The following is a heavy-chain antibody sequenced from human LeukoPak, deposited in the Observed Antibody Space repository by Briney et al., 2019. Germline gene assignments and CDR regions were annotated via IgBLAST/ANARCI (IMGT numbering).Heavy chain of an antibody. Sequence: GGSLRLSCEASGFSFSSYGMHWVRQAPGKGLEWVSVIYGDGSTQYVDSVRARFITSRDNSNNMVYLQMNSLRVDDTAMYYCARATLDNWGQGTLVTVSS. CDR2: IYGDGST. V-gene: IGHV3-NL1*01. CDR3: ARATLDN. J-gene: IGHJ4*02. CDR1: GFSFSSYG.